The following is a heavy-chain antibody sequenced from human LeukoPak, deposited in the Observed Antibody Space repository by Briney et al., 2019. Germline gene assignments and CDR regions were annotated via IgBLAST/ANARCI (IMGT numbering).Heavy chain of an antibody. V-gene: IGHV4-34*01. CDR3: ARGGGQWLAYNWFDP. CDR1: GGSFSGYY. D-gene: IGHD6-19*01. Sequence: SETLSLTCAVYGGSFSGYYWSWIRQPPGKGLEWIGEINHSGSTNYNPSLKSRVTISEDTSKNQFSLKLSSVTAADTAVYYCARGGGQWLAYNWFDPWGQGTLVTVSS. CDR2: INHSGST. J-gene: IGHJ5*02.